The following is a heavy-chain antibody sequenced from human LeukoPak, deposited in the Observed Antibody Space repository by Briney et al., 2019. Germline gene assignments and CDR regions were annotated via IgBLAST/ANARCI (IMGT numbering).Heavy chain of an antibody. D-gene: IGHD6-19*01. Sequence: SETLSLTCTVSGGSISTYYWSWIRQSPGKGLEWIADISASGGTNYNPSLESRVTVSVDSSKNQFSLKLSSVTAADTAVFYCARSPHNSAWYEKWFDPWGQGTLVTVSS. CDR1: GGSISTYY. J-gene: IGHJ5*02. CDR3: ARSPHNSAWYEKWFDP. CDR2: ISASGGT. V-gene: IGHV4-4*08.